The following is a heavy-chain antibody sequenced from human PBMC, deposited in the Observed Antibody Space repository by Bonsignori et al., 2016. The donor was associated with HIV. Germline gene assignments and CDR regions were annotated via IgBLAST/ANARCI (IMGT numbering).Heavy chain of an antibody. CDR2: ISSGGNT. Sequence: QVQLRQWGAGLLKPSQTLSLTCAVDGGSLSGHFWSWVRRTPGKGLEWIGEISSGGNTNYSPSLNSRITISVDTSKTQFSLRLRSVTAADTAVYYCARGWGPPYLGATTDYYYYMDVWGSGTTVTVSS. V-gene: IGHV4-34*02. CDR3: ARGWGPPYLGATTDYYYYMDV. D-gene: IGHD4-17*01. J-gene: IGHJ6*03. CDR1: GGSLSGHF.